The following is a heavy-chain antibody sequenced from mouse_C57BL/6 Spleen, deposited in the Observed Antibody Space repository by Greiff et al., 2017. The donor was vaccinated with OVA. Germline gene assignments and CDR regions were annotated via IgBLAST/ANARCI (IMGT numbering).Heavy chain of an antibody. J-gene: IGHJ2*01. CDR2: IDPETGGT. V-gene: IGHV1-15*01. CDR3: TRSRPDY. Sequence: QVQLKESGAELVRPGASVTLSCKASGYTFTDYEMHWVKQTPVHGLEWIGAIDPETGGTAYNQKFKGKAILTADKSSSTAYMELRSLTSEDSAVYYCTRSRPDYWGQGTTLTVSS. CDR1: GYTFTDYE.